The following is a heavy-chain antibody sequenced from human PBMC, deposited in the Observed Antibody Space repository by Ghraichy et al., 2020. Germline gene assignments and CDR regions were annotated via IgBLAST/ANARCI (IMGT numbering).Heavy chain of an antibody. Sequence: GGSLRLSCVTSGFTFSSYAMTWVRQAPGKGLEWVSGISGSGGGTYYADSVEGRFTISRDNSKNTLYLQMNSLRAEDTAVYYCAEDFSDDYIWGAYRYLDQWGQGTLVTVSS. CDR2: ISGSGGGT. CDR3: AEDFSDDYIWGAYRYLDQ. J-gene: IGHJ4*02. D-gene: IGHD3-16*02. CDR1: GFTFSSYA. V-gene: IGHV3-23*01.